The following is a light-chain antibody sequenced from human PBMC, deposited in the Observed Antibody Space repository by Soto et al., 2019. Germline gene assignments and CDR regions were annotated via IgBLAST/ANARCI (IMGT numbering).Light chain of an antibody. CDR1: SGDIGGYDY. CDR2: EVT. Sequence: QSVRTQPPSASGSPGQSVTISCTGTSGDIGGYDYVSWYQQHPGKAPKLMIYEVTKRPLGVPDRFSGSKSGNTASLTVPGLQAEDEADYYCSSYAGSNNPYVFGTGTKVTVL. CDR3: SSYAGSNNPYV. J-gene: IGLJ1*01. V-gene: IGLV2-8*01.